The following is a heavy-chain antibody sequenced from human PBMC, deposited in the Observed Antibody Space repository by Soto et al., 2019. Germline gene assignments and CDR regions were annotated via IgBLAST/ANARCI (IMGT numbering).Heavy chain of an antibody. V-gene: IGHV4-59*01. CDR3: ARVTILYYFDY. CDR1: GGSISSYY. D-gene: IGHD3-3*01. Sequence: SETLSLTCTVSGGSISSYYWSWIRQPPGKGLEWIGYIYYSGSTNYNPSLKSRVTISVDTSKNQFSPKLSSVTAADTAVYYCARVTILYYFDYWGQGTLVTVSS. CDR2: IYYSGST. J-gene: IGHJ4*02.